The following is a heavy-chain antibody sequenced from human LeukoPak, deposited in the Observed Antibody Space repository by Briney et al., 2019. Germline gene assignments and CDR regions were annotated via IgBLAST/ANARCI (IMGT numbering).Heavy chain of an antibody. CDR3: ARDLPSTSNWELDY. CDR2: INPNIPNADDT. V-gene: IGHV1-2*06. D-gene: IGHD7-27*01. J-gene: IGHJ4*02. Sequence: GASVKVSCKASGYTFIDYYVHWVRQAPGQGLEWMGRINPNIPNADDTDYAQNFQGRVTMTRDTSISTAFMELSRLTSDDTAAYYCARDLPSTSNWELDYWGQGTLVTVSS. CDR1: GYTFIDYY.